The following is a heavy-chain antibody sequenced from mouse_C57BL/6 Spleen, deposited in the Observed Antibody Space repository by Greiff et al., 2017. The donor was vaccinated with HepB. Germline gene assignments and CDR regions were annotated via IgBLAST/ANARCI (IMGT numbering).Heavy chain of an antibody. CDR1: GFTFSSYA. D-gene: IGHD1-1*01. V-gene: IGHV5-4*01. Sequence: EVQLVESGGGLVKPGGSLKLSCAASGFTFSSYAMSWVRQTPEKRLEWVATISDGGSYTYYPDNVKGRFTISRDNAKNNLYLQMSHLKSEDTAMYYCARDTHYYYGSSYAWFAYWGQGTLVTVSA. CDR3: ARDTHYYYGSSYAWFAY. CDR2: ISDGGSYT. J-gene: IGHJ3*01.